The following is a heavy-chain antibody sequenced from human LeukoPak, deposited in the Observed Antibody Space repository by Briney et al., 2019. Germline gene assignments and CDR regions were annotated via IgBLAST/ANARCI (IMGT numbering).Heavy chain of an antibody. D-gene: IGHD3-22*01. CDR3: ARGVLQDYYDSSGLHHRGGVDY. CDR1: GGSFSGYY. J-gene: IGHJ4*02. Sequence: PSETLSLTCAVYGGSFSGYYWSWIRQPPGKGLEWIGEINHSGSTNYNPSLKSRITISVDTSKNQFSLTLRSMTAADTAVYYCARGVLQDYYDSSGLHHRGGVDYWGQGTLVTVSS. CDR2: INHSGST. V-gene: IGHV4-34*01.